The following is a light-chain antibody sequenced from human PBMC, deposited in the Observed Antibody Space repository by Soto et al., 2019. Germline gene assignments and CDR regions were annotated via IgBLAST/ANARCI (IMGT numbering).Light chain of an antibody. Sequence: QSALTQPASVSGSPGQSITISCIGTSSDVGAYDLVSWYQQHPGTAPRLIIYENIRRPSTISSRFSGSKSGNTASLTISGLRAEDEANYHCCSYAGNRIFIFGGVTKVTVL. CDR1: SSDVGAYDL. CDR3: CSYAGNRIFI. CDR2: ENI. J-gene: IGLJ2*01. V-gene: IGLV2-23*01.